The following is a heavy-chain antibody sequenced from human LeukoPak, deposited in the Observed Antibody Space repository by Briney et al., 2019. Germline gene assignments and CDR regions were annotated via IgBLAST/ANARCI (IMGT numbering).Heavy chain of an antibody. CDR3: AKRADSSSIPEDY. D-gene: IGHD3-22*01. Sequence: GGSLRLSCAASGFTFSSYAMSWVRQAPGKGLEWVSSIRGSGGSTYYTDSVKGRFTISRDNSKNTLFLQMNSLRADDTAVYYCAKRADSSSIPEDYWGQGTLVTVSS. CDR2: IRGSGGST. CDR1: GFTFSSYA. V-gene: IGHV3-23*01. J-gene: IGHJ4*02.